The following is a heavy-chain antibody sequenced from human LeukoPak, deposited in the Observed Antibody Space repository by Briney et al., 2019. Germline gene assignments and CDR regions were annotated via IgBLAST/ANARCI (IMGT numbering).Heavy chain of an antibody. Sequence: SETLSLTCTVSGGSISSYYWSWIRQHPGKGLEWIGYIYYSGSTYYNPSLKSRVTISVDTSKNQFSLKLSSVTAADTAVYYCARERDYGDYAGRGYFDYWGQGTLVTVSS. CDR1: GGSISSYY. CDR3: ARERDYGDYAGRGYFDY. D-gene: IGHD4-17*01. V-gene: IGHV4-59*06. CDR2: IYYSGST. J-gene: IGHJ4*02.